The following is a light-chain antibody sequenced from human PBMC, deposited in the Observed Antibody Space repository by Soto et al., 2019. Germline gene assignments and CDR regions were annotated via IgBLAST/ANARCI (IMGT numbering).Light chain of an antibody. Sequence: EIVLTQSPGTLSLSPGERATLSCRASQSVSSSYLAWYQQKPGQAPRLLIYGAFSRATDIPDRFSGSGSGTEFTLTISRLEPEDFAVYYCQQYAFSPWTFGQGTKVEIK. CDR1: QSVSSSY. CDR3: QQYAFSPWT. CDR2: GAF. J-gene: IGKJ1*01. V-gene: IGKV3-20*01.